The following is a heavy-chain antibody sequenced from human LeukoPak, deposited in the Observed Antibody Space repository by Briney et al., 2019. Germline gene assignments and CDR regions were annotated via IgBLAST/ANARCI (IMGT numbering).Heavy chain of an antibody. D-gene: IGHD3-10*01. CDR1: GGSFSGYY. CDR2: INHSGST. V-gene: IGHV4-34*01. CDR3: ARGWVTMVRGVIITDYYYCMDV. J-gene: IGHJ6*03. Sequence: SETLSLTCAVYGGSFSGYYWSWIRQPPGKGLEWIGEINHSGSTNYNPSLKSRVTISVDTSKNQFSLKLSSVTAADTAVYYCARGWVTMVRGVIITDYYYCMDVWGKGTTVTVSS.